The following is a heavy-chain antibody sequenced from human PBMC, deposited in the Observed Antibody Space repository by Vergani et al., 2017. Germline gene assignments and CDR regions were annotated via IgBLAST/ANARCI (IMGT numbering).Heavy chain of an antibody. CDR1: GFTSSYYG. J-gene: IGHJ1*01. V-gene: IGHV3-30*03. CDR3: ATKSXGTPGCQIGYFRE. Sequence: QVQLVQSGGGVVQPGGSLRLSCVASGFTSSYYGMHWVRQAPGKGLEWVAVISYDGTQKYYADSVKGRFTISRDNSKSTLYLQMNSLRTEDTAVYYCATKSXGTPGCQIGYFREWGQGTLVTVSS. D-gene: IGHD1-1*01. CDR2: ISYDGTQK.